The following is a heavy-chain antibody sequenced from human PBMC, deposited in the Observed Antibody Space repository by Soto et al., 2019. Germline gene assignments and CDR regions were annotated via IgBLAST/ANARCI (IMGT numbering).Heavy chain of an antibody. CDR1: GFTFSSYS. CDR2: ISSSSSTI. V-gene: IGHV3-48*01. Sequence: EVQLVESGGGLVQPGGSLRLSCAASGFTFSSYSMNWVRQAPGKGLEWVSYISSSSSTIYYADSVKGRFTISRDNAKNSLYLQMNSLRAEDTAVYYCARGSGGDCCRSDYWGQGTLVTVSA. D-gene: IGHD2-21*02. J-gene: IGHJ4*02. CDR3: ARGSGGDCCRSDY.